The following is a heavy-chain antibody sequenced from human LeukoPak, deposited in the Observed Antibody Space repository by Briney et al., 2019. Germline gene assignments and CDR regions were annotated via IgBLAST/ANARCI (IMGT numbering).Heavy chain of an antibody. Sequence: PGGSLRLSCAVSGLSFSNYWMHWVRQAPGKGLVWVARTNLHGTAVDYADSVKGRFTISRDNAKNTLFLQMNSLRAEDTAVYYCASAYTYVRLGDHWGQGTLVTVFS. V-gene: IGHV3-74*01. CDR3: ASAYTYVRLGDH. CDR2: TNLHGTAV. J-gene: IGHJ4*02. CDR1: GLSFSNYW. D-gene: IGHD3-16*01.